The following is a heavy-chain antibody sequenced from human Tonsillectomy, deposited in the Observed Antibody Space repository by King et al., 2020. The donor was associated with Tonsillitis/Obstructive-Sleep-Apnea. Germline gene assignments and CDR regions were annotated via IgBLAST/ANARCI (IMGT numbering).Heavy chain of an antibody. D-gene: IGHD3-10*01. CDR2: ITFNGGGP. J-gene: IGHJ4*02. CDR1: GYTFTSYY. Sequence: VQLVESGAEVKKPGASVKVSCKASGYTFTSYYMHWVLEAPGHGLEWMGIITFNGGGPSYAQKFQGRVTMTRVTSTSTVYMELSSLRSDDTAVYYCARVLNYYGSGSSYFDYWGQGTLVTVSS. CDR3: ARVLNYYGSGSSYFDY. V-gene: IGHV1-46*01.